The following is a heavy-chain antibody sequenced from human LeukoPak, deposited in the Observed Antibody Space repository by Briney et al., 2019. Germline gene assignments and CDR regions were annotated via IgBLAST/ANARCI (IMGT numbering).Heavy chain of an antibody. CDR3: ATIPFTFDAGGDAFDI. CDR1: GYTLTSYD. D-gene: IGHD3-16*01. J-gene: IGHJ3*02. V-gene: IGHV1-24*01. Sequence: ASVKVSCKASGYTLTSYDINWVRQATGQGLEWMGGFDPEDGETIYAQKFQGRVTMTEDTSTDTAYMELSSLRSEDTAVYHCATIPFTFDAGGDAFDIWGQGTMVTVSS. CDR2: FDPEDGET.